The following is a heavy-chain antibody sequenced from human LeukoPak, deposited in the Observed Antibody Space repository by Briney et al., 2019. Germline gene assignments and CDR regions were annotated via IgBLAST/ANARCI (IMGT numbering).Heavy chain of an antibody. V-gene: IGHV4-59*01. Sequence: SETLSLTCTVSGGSISTYYWSWIRQPPGKGLECIGYMYYSGSTNYSPSLKSRVTISVDTSKNQFSLKLSSVTAADTAVYYCARGGHYGLENDFRFDPWGQGTLVTVSS. D-gene: IGHD3/OR15-3a*01. CDR2: MYYSGST. CDR3: ARGGHYGLENDFRFDP. J-gene: IGHJ5*02. CDR1: GGSISTYY.